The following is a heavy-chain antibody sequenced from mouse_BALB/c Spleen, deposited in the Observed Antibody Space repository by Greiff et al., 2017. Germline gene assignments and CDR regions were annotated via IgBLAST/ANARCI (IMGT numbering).Heavy chain of an antibody. CDR3: VYYDYDGAWFAY. J-gene: IGHJ3*01. D-gene: IGHD2-4*01. CDR2: ISYSGST. Sequence: EVKLMESGPGLVKPSQSLSLTCTVTGYSITSDYAWNWIRQFPGNKLEWMGYISYSGSTSYNPSLKSRISITRDTSKNQFFLQLNSVTTEDTATYYCVYYDYDGAWFAYWGQGTLVTVSA. V-gene: IGHV3-2*02. CDR1: GYSITSDYA.